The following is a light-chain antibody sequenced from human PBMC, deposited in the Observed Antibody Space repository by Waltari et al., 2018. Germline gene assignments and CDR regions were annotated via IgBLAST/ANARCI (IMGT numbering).Light chain of an antibody. J-gene: IGLJ2*01. CDR2: EVK. V-gene: IGLV2-23*02. CDR3: SAHGGSATYLL. Sequence: QSALTQPASVSGSPGQSVTISCTGTSSDVGKYDLVSWYQQYPGNAPTLILYEVKRRPSGVSSRFSGSKSGNTASLTISGLQAEDEADYYCSAHGGSATYLLFGGGTKVTV. CDR1: SSDVGKYDL.